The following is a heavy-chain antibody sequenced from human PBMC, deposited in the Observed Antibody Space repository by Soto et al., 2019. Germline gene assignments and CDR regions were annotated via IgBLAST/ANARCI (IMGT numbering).Heavy chain of an antibody. J-gene: IGHJ4*02. CDR3: VRDGWYSIQAPY. D-gene: IGHD6-19*01. CDR1: GFTFSSHG. V-gene: IGHV3-33*01. Sequence: QVQLVESGGGVVQPGRSLRLSCAASGFTFSSHGMHWVRQAPGKGLEWVAGIWYDGSNKYYADSVKGRFTISRDDSKNMVYLQMNSLRAEDTAVYYCVRDGWYSIQAPYWGQGTLVTVSS. CDR2: IWYDGSNK.